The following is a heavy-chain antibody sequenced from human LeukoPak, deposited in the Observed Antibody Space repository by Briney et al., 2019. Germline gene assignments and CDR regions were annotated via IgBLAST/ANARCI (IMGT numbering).Heavy chain of an antibody. CDR2: ISSSSSYI. J-gene: IGHJ4*02. D-gene: IGHD3-10*01. CDR3: ARFYGSGQVA. Sequence: GGSLRLSCAASGFTFSSYSMNWVRQAPGKGLEWVSSISSSSSYIYYADSLKGRFTISRDNAKTSLYLQMNSLRAEDKAVYYCARFYGSGQVAWGQGTLVTVSS. CDR1: GFTFSSYS. V-gene: IGHV3-21*01.